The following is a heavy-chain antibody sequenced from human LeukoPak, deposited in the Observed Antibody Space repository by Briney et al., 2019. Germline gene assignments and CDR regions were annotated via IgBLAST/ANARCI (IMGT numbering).Heavy chain of an antibody. J-gene: IGHJ2*01. D-gene: IGHD4-17*01. CDR1: GGSISSYY. CDR3: ARREGDYGYWYFDL. Sequence: SETLSLTCTVSGGSISSYYWSWIRQPPGKGLEWIGYIYYSVSTNYNPSLKSRVTISVDTSKNQFSLKLSSVTAADTAVYYCARREGDYGYWYFDLWGRGTLVTVSS. V-gene: IGHV4-59*08. CDR2: IYYSVST.